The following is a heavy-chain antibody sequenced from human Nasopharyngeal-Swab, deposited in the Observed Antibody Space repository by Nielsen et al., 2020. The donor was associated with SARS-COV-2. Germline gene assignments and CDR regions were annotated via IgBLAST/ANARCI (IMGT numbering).Heavy chain of an antibody. D-gene: IGHD3-10*01. V-gene: IGHV1-69*06. CDR2: IIPIFGTA. CDR1: GGTFSSYA. J-gene: IGHJ3*02. CDR3: ASLRGKVRGGARGAFDI. Sequence: SVKVSCKASGGTFSSYAISWVRQAPGQGLEWMGGIIPIFGTANYAQKFQGRVTITADKSTSTAYMELSSLRSEDTAVYYRASLRGKVRGGARGAFDIWGQGTMVTVSS.